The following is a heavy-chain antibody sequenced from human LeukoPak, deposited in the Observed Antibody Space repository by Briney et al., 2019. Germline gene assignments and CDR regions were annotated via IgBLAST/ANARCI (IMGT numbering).Heavy chain of an antibody. V-gene: IGHV3-74*01. J-gene: IGHJ4*02. CDR3: TRISAGRVFDS. CDR2: IKNDGSIT. Sequence: GGSLRLSCAASGFIFSGYLMHWVRQAPGKGLVWLSRIKNDGSITSYADSVMGRFTISRDNAKNTLYLQMNSLRADDTAIYYCTRISAGRVFDSWGQGTLVTVSS. CDR1: GFIFSGYL. D-gene: IGHD6-6*01.